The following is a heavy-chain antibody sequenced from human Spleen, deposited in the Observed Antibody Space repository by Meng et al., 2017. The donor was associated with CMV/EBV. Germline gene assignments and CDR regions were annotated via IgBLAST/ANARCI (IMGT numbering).Heavy chain of an antibody. CDR2: ISSSGYAT. J-gene: IGHJ6*02. Sequence: GESLKISCAASGFTFDSYAMSWVRQAPGKGLEWVSAISSSGYATYPDSVRGRFTISRDNSKNTMYLHMNSLRAEDTAVYYCAKGAAVGEYYYYGMDVWGQGTTVTVSS. CDR1: GFTFDSYA. V-gene: IGHV3-23*01. CDR3: AKGAAVGEYYYYGMDV. D-gene: IGHD3-10*01.